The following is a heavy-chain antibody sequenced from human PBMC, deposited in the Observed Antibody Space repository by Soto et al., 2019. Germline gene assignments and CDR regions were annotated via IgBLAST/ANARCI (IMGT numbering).Heavy chain of an antibody. V-gene: IGHV4-30-2*01. CDR1: GGSISSGGYS. CDR3: ARTIFGVVHYFDY. Sequence: QLQLQESGSGLVKPSQTLSLTCAVSGGSISSGGYSWSWIRQPPGKGLEWIGYIYHSGSTYYNPSLKSRVTRSVDRSKNQFSLKLSSVTAADTAVYYCARTIFGVVHYFDYWGQGTLVTVSS. J-gene: IGHJ4*02. D-gene: IGHD3-3*01. CDR2: IYHSGST.